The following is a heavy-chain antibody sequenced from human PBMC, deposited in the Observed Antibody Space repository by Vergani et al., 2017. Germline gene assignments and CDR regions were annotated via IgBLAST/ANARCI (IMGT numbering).Heavy chain of an antibody. CDR3: ARGQGVVAATPYWFDP. D-gene: IGHD2-15*01. J-gene: IGHJ5*02. V-gene: IGHV3-66*01. CDR1: GFTVSSNY. CDR2: IYSGGST. Sequence: EVQVVETGGGLVQPGGSLRLSCAASGFTVSSNYMSWVRQAPGKGLEWVSVIYSGGSTYYADSVKGRFIISRDNSKNTLYLQMNSLRAEDTAVYYCARGQGVVAATPYWFDPWGQETLVTVSS.